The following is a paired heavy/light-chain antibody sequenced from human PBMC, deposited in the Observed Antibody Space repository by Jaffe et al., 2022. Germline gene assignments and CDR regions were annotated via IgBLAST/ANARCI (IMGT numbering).Light chain of an antibody. CDR2: DVS. CDR3: SSYTSSSTDVV. V-gene: IGLV2-14*03. J-gene: IGLJ2*01. Sequence: QSALTQPASVSGSPGQSITISCTGTSSDVGGYNYVSWYQQHPGKAPKLMIYDVSNRPSGVSNRFSGSKSGNTASLTISGLQAEDEADYYCSSYTSSSTDVVFGGGTKLTVL. CDR1: SSDVGGYNY.
Heavy chain of an antibody. J-gene: IGHJ4*02. Sequence: QVQLVQSGSELKKPGASVKVSCKASGYTFTSYAMNWVRQAPGQGLEWMGWINTNTGNPTYAQGFTGRFVFSLDTSVSTAYLQISSLKAEDTAVYYCARAWDDYIWGSYRYGMYYFDYWGQGTLVTVSS. CDR3: ARAWDDYIWGSYRYGMYYFDY. CDR2: INTNTGNP. V-gene: IGHV7-4-1*02. CDR1: GYTFTSYA. D-gene: IGHD3-16*02.